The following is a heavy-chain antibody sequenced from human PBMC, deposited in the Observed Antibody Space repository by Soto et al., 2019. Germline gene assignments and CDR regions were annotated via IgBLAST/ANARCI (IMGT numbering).Heavy chain of an antibody. D-gene: IGHD6-13*01. CDR2: INAGNGNT. CDR1: GYTFTSYA. Sequence: QVQLVQSGAEVKKPGASVKVSCKASGYTFTSYAMHWVRQAPGQRLEWMGWINAGNGNTKYSQKFQGRVTITRDTYESTAYMELSSLRSEDTAVYYCAHYSSSWYRYFQHWGQGTLVTVSS. V-gene: IGHV1-3*01. CDR3: AHYSSSWYRYFQH. J-gene: IGHJ1*01.